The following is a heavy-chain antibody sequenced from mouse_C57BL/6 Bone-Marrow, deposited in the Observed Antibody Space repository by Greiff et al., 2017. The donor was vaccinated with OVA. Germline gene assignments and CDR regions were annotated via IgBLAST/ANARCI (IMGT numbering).Heavy chain of an antibody. Sequence: EVKVVESGGGLVKPGGSLKLSCAASGFTFSSYTMSWVRQTPEKRLEWVATISGGGGNTYYPDSVKGRFTISRDNAKNTLYLQLSSLRSEDTALYYCARNYDGFAYWGQGTLVTVSA. J-gene: IGHJ3*01. V-gene: IGHV5-9*01. CDR1: GFTFSSYT. D-gene: IGHD2-4*01. CDR3: ARNYDGFAY. CDR2: ISGGGGNT.